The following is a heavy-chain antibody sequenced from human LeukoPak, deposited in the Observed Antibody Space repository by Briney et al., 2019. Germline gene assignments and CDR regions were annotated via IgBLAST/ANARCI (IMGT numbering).Heavy chain of an antibody. V-gene: IGHV4-39*07. CDR3: ARDDRYSSGWHSRYYYYGMDV. J-gene: IGHJ6*02. Sequence: SETLSLTCTVSGGSISSSSYYWGWIRQPPGKGLEWIGSIYYSGSTYYNPSLKSRVTISVDTSKNQFSLKLSSVTAADTAVYYCARDDRYSSGWHSRYYYYGMDVWGQGTTVTVSS. CDR2: IYYSGST. D-gene: IGHD6-19*01. CDR1: GGSISSSSYY.